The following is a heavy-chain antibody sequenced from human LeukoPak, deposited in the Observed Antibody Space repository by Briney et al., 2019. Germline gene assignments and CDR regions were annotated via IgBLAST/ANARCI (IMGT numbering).Heavy chain of an antibody. D-gene: IGHD3-22*01. J-gene: IGHJ4*02. CDR2: IYYSGST. V-gene: IGHV4-39*01. Sequence: PSETLSLTCTVSGGSISSSSYYWGWIRQPPGKGLEWIGSIYYSGSTYYNPSLKSRVTISVDTSKNQFSLKLSSVTAADTAVYYCARDSSGYVGLDYWGQGTLVTVSS. CDR3: ARDSSGYVGLDY. CDR1: GGSISSSSYY.